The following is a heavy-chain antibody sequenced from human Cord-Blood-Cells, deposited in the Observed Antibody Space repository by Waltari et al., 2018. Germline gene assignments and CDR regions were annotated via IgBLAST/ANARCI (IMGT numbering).Heavy chain of an antibody. J-gene: IGHJ6*02. CDR2: INYSGST. Sequence: QVQLQQWGAGLLKPSETLSLTCAVYGGSFSGYYWSWLRQPPGKGREWIGEINYSGSTNYNPSLKSRVTISVDTSKNQFSLKLSSVTAADTAVYYCARAMPYYDFWSGYYYYYYGMDVWGQGTTVTVSS. V-gene: IGHV4-34*01. CDR3: ARAMPYYDFWSGYYYYYYGMDV. CDR1: GGSFSGYY. D-gene: IGHD3-3*01.